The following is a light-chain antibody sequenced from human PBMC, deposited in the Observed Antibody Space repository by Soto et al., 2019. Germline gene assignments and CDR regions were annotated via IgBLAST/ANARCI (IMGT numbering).Light chain of an antibody. Sequence: EKVMTQSPATLSVSPGERATLSCRASQSVRGNLAWYQQKPGQAPRLLIYATSTRATGIPGRFSGSGSGTEFTLTISSLQSEDFAVYYCQQYNNWPPRYTFGQGTKLEIK. CDR1: QSVRGN. J-gene: IGKJ2*01. V-gene: IGKV3-15*01. CDR2: ATS. CDR3: QQYNNWPPRYT.